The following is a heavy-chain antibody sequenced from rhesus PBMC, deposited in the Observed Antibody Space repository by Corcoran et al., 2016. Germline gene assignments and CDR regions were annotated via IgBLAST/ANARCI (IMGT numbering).Heavy chain of an antibody. Sequence: QVQLKESGPGLVKPSETLSLTCAVSGASISSAYGWGWIRQSPGKGLEWIVPIYRSTGNTYYDPSLKSRVTISKDTSKNQFSLKLSSVTAADTAVYYCARVSGSYDRRFDVWGAGVLVTVSS. J-gene: IGHJ5-1*01. V-gene: IGHV4S7*01. CDR3: ARVSGSYDRRFDV. CDR1: GASISSAYG. CDR2: IYRSTGNT. D-gene: IGHD3-16*01.